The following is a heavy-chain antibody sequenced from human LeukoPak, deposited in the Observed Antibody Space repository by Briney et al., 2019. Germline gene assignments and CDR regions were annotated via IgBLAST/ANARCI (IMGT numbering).Heavy chain of an antibody. CDR2: INHSGST. CDR1: GGSFSGYY. J-gene: IGHJ4*02. D-gene: IGHD6-6*01. Sequence: PSETLSLTCAVYGGSFSGYYWSWIRQPPGKGLEWIGEINHSGSTNYNPSLKSRVTISVDTSKNQFSLKLSSVTAADTAVYYCARGYSSGPPLLWGQGTLVTVSS. V-gene: IGHV4-34*01. CDR3: ARGYSSGPPLL.